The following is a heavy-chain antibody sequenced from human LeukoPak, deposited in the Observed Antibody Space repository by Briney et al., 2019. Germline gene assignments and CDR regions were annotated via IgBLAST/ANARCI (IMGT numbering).Heavy chain of an antibody. J-gene: IGHJ4*02. Sequence: GGSLRLSCAASGFTFSSYSMNWVRQAPGKGLEWVSSISSSSSYIYYADSVKGRFTISRDNAKNSLYLQMNSLRAEDTAVYYCARPEGSSWYFDYWGQGTLVTVSS. CDR2: ISSSSSYI. V-gene: IGHV3-21*01. CDR1: GFTFSSYS. D-gene: IGHD6-13*01. CDR3: ARPEGSSWYFDY.